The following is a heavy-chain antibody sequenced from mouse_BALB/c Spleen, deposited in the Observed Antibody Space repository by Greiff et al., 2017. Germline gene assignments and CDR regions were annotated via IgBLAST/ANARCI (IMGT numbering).Heavy chain of an antibody. V-gene: IGHV5-6*01. J-gene: IGHJ4*01. D-gene: IGHD2-12*01. CDR1: GFTFSSYG. Sequence: EVKLVESGGDLVKPGGSLKLSCAASGFTFSSYGMSWVRQTPDKRLAWVATISSGGSYTYYPDSVKGRFTISRDNAKNTLYLQMSSLKSEDTAMYYCARHVTIITSYAIDYWGQGTSVTVAS. CDR3: ARHVTIITSYAIDY. CDR2: ISSGGSYT.